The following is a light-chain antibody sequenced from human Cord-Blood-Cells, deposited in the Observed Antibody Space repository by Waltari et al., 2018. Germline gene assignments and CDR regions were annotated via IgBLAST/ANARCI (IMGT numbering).Light chain of an antibody. J-gene: IGKJ4*01. CDR2: WAS. CDR3: QQYYSTPLT. V-gene: IGKV4-1*01. CDR1: QSVLYSSNNKNY. Sequence: DIVMTQSPDSLAVSLGAGATLNCKSSQSVLYSSNNKNYLAWYQQKPGQPPKLLIYWASTRESGVPDRFSGSGSGTDFTLTISSLQAEDVAVYYCQQYYSTPLTFGGGTKVEIK.